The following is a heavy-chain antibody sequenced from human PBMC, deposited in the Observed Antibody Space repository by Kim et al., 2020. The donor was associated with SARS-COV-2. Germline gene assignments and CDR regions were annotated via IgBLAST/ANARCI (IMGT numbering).Heavy chain of an antibody. V-gene: IGHV4-31*02. J-gene: IGHJ4*02. D-gene: IGHD6-6*01. Sequence: YYNPSLKSRVTISVDTSKNQFSLKLSSVTAADTAVYYCASDSSSSRSLDYWGQGTLVTVSS. CDR3: ASDSSSSRSLDY.